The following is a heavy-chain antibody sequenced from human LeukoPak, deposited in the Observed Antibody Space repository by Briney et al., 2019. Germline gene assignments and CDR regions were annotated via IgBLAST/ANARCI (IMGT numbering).Heavy chain of an antibody. CDR1: GFTFSSYA. CDR2: IGSNGART. V-gene: IGHV3-64*04. D-gene: IGHD3-9*01. CDR3: AQHDIGFDY. J-gene: IGHJ4*02. Sequence: PGGSLRLSCSASGFTFSSYAMHWVRQAPGKGLEYVSAIGSNGARTYYADSVKGRFTISRDNAKNSLYLQMNSLRDEDTAVYYCAQHDIGFDYWGQGTLVTVSS.